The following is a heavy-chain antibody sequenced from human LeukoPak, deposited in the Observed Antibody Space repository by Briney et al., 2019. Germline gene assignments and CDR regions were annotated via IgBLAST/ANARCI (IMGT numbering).Heavy chain of an antibody. CDR2: IRYDGSNK. CDR1: GFTSSSYG. V-gene: IGHV3-30*02. Sequence: GGSLRLSCAASGFTSSSYGMHWVRQAPGKGLEWVAFIRYDGSNKYYADSVKGRFTISRDNSKNTLYLQMNSLRAEDTAVYYCAKDRSSGWYGGQSWFDPWGQGTLVTVSS. D-gene: IGHD6-19*01. CDR3: AKDRSSGWYGGQSWFDP. J-gene: IGHJ5*02.